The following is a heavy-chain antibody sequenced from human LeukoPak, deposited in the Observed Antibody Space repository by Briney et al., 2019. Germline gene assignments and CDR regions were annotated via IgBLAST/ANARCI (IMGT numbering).Heavy chain of an antibody. CDR1: GGSISSGGYY. D-gene: IGHD3-22*01. Sequence: SETLFLTCTVSGGSISSGGYYWSWIRQHPGKGLEWIGYIYYSGSTYYNPSLKSRVTISVDTSKNQFSLKLSSVTAADTAVYYCARASHPYYYDSSGSLDYWGQGTLVTVSS. V-gene: IGHV4-31*03. J-gene: IGHJ4*02. CDR3: ARASHPYYYDSSGSLDY. CDR2: IYYSGST.